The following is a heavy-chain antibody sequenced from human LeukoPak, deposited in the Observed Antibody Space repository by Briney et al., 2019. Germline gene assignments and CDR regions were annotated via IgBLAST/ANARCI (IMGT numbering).Heavy chain of an antibody. J-gene: IGHJ5*02. Sequence: ASVKVSCKASGYTFTGYYMHWVRQAPGQGLEWMGWINPNSGGTNYAQKFQGWVTMTRDTSISTAYMELSRLRSDDTAVYYFAGERKGYHNWVDPWGQGTLVTVSP. CDR1: GYTFTGYY. CDR3: AGERKGYHNWVDP. V-gene: IGHV1-2*04. CDR2: INPNSGGT. D-gene: IGHD6-13*01.